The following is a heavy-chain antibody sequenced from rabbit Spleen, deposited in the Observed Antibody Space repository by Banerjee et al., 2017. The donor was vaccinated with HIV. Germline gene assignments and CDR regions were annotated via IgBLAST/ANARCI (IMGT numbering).Heavy chain of an antibody. CDR1: GFSFSDRDV. Sequence: QEQLVESGGGLVQPEGSLTLTCKASGFSFSDRDVMCWVRQAPGKGLEWIACINAATGKPVCATWEKGRFTISRTSSTTVTLRMTSLTAADRATYFCARDLVGVIGWNFYLWGPGTLVPVS. J-gene: IGHJ4*01. CDR2: INAATGKP. D-gene: IGHD1-1*01. CDR3: ARDLVGVIGWNFYL. V-gene: IGHV1S45*01.